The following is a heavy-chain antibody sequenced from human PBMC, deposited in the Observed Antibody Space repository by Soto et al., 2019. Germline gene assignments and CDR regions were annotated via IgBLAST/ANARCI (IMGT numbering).Heavy chain of an antibody. J-gene: IGHJ3*02. CDR1: GFTFSSYA. D-gene: IGHD3-22*01. Sequence: EVQIFESGGGLVQPGGSLRLSCAASGFTFSSYAMYWVRQAPGKGLAWVSGISDSGTGTYYADSVKGRFTISRDNSKNTVYLQMKRLRAEDTAVYYCAKDHTVVIRDAFDIWGQGTMVNVSS. CDR2: ISDSGTGT. CDR3: AKDHTVVIRDAFDI. V-gene: IGHV3-23*01.